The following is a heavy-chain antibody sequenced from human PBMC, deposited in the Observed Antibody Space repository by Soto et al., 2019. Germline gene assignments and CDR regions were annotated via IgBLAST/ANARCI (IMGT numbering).Heavy chain of an antibody. J-gene: IGHJ5*02. CDR2: IYWDDDK. V-gene: IGHV2-5*02. CDR1: GSSLSTSGVG. D-gene: IGHD3-10*01. CDR3: AHIRVVTYYGSGWVDP. Sequence: QITLRESGPPLVKPTQTLTLTCAVSGSSLSTSGVGVGWIRQPPGKALEWLALIYWDDDKRYSPSLTNRLTNTKDTSKNQVVLTLTNMDPVHTATYYCAHIRVVTYYGSGWVDPWGQGTLVTVSS.